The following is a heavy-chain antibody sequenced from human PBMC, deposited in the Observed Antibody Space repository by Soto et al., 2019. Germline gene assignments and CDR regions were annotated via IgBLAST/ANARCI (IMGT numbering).Heavy chain of an antibody. D-gene: IGHD3-9*01. CDR1: GGSISSYY. CDR2: IYYSGST. Sequence: QVQLQESGPGLVKPSETLSLTCTVSGGSISSYYCSWIRQPPGKVLEWIGYIYYSGSTNYNPSLKSRVTISVDTSKNQFALKLSSVTAADTAVYYCARYALRYFDWLAGMDVWGKGTTVTVSS. CDR3: ARYALRYFDWLAGMDV. V-gene: IGHV4-59*01. J-gene: IGHJ6*04.